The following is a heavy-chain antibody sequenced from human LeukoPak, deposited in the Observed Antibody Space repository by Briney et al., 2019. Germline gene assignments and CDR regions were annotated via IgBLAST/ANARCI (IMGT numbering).Heavy chain of an antibody. CDR1: GYTFTGYF. CDR3: ARGGIQLWFLVDY. V-gene: IGHV1-2*02. CDR2: INPNSGGT. D-gene: IGHD5-18*01. Sequence: ASVKVSFKASGYTFTGYFMHWVRQAPGQGLEWMGWINPNSGGTNYAQKFQGRVTMTRDTSISTAYMELSSLRSDDTAVYYCARGGIQLWFLVDYWGQGTLVTVSS. J-gene: IGHJ4*02.